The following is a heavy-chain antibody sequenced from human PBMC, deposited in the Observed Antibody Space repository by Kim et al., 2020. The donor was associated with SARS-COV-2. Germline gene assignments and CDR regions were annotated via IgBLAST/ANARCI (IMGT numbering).Heavy chain of an antibody. CDR1: GGSISSSSYY. CDR3: ARSDPAYYDSSGYFDY. Sequence: SETLSLTCTVSGGSISSSSYYWGWIRQPPGKGLEWIGSIYYSGSTYYNPSLKSRVTISVDTSKNQFSLKLSSVTAADTAVYYCARSDPAYYDSSGYFDYWGQGTLVTVSS. V-gene: IGHV4-39*01. CDR2: IYYSGST. J-gene: IGHJ4*02. D-gene: IGHD3-22*01.